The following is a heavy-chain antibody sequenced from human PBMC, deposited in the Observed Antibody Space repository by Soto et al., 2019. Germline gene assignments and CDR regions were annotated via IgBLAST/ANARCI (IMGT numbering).Heavy chain of an antibody. CDR1: GGSVSSGSYY. CDR2: IYYSGST. Sequence: SETLSLTCTVSGGSVSSGSYYWSWIRQPPGKGLEWIGYIYYSGSTNYNPSLKSRVTISVDTSKNQFSLELSSVTAADTAVYYCARDSSGWPRGDYYGMDVWGQGTTVTVSS. D-gene: IGHD6-19*01. J-gene: IGHJ6*02. V-gene: IGHV4-61*01. CDR3: ARDSSGWPRGDYYGMDV.